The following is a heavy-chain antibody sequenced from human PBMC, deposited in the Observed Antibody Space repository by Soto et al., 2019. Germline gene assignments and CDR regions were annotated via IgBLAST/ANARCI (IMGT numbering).Heavy chain of an antibody. V-gene: IGHV3-48*03. CDR3: ATKILETTYFDY. Sequence: GGSLRLSCTTSGFMFSNYEMTWVRQAPGKGLEWISYIDRSGSPIYYSDSVRGRFTISRDNAKNSLFLQMNSLRAEDTAIYYCATKILETTYFDYWAQGTLVTVSS. J-gene: IGHJ4*02. CDR1: GFMFSNYE. D-gene: IGHD1-7*01. CDR2: IDRSGSPI.